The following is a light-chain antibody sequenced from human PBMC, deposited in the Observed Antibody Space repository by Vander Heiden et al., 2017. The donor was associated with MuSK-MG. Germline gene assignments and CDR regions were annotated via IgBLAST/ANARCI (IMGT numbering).Light chain of an antibody. CDR1: QSVSHNC. Sequence: EIVLTQSSATLSLSPGERAPLSCRASQSVSHNCVAWYQQQPGQAPRLLIHSISTRATGLPDRFSASASGTYFTLSISRLAPEDFAVYYCQQHDSSPRTFGGGTKVETK. CDR2: SIS. V-gene: IGKV3-20*01. CDR3: QQHDSSPRT. J-gene: IGKJ4*01.